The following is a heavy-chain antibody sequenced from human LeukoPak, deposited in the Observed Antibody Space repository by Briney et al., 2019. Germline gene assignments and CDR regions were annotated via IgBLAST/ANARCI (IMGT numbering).Heavy chain of an antibody. CDR1: GGSFSSYY. CDR2: VNHSGST. V-gene: IGHV4-34*01. CDR3: ARLWYSTPGMDV. Sequence: SETLSLTCAVYGGSFSSYYWSWIRQPPGKGLEWIGEVNHSGSTNYNPSLKSRVTISVDTSKNQFSLKLSSVTAADTAVYYCARLWYSTPGMDVWGQGTTVTVSS. D-gene: IGHD6-13*01. J-gene: IGHJ6*02.